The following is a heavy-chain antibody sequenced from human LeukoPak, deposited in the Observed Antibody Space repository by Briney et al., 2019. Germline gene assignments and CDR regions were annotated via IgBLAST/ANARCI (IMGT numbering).Heavy chain of an antibody. Sequence: SETLSLTCTVSGYSISSGYYWGWIRQPPGKGLEWIGSIYHSGSTYYNPSLKSRVTISVDTSENQFSLKLSSVTAADTAVYYCARGALLWFGAKMEYYFDYWGQGTPLTVSS. CDR1: GYSISSGYY. D-gene: IGHD3-10*01. CDR3: ARGALLWFGAKMEYYFDY. V-gene: IGHV4-38-2*02. CDR2: IYHSGST. J-gene: IGHJ4*02.